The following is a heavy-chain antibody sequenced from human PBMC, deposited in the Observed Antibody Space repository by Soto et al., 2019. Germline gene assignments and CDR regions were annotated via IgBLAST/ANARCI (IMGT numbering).Heavy chain of an antibody. D-gene: IGHD1-1*01. CDR1: GFTFPSSA. CDR2: IVVGNDNT. Sequence: QMHLVQSGPEVKKPGTSVKVSCKASGFTFPSSAVQWVRQARGQRLEWIGWIVVGNDNTNSAQKFQERVTFTRDMSTSTVYMELSSLKTEDTAVYYCAADDMTTFIWGQGTLVTVSS. J-gene: IGHJ4*02. V-gene: IGHV1-58*01. CDR3: AADDMTTFI.